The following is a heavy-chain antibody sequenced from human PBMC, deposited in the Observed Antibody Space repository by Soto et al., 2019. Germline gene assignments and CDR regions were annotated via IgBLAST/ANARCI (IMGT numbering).Heavy chain of an antibody. CDR1: GFTFSSYS. CDR3: ARDGYYDFWSGSRYYYYGMDV. Sequence: EVQLVESGGGLVQPGGSLRLSCAASGFTFSSYSMNWVRQAPGKGLEWVSYISSSSSTIYYADSVKGRFTISRDNAKNSLYLQMNSLRDEDTAVYYCARDGYYDFWSGSRYYYYGMDVWGQGTTVTVSS. J-gene: IGHJ6*02. V-gene: IGHV3-48*02. D-gene: IGHD3-3*01. CDR2: ISSSSSTI.